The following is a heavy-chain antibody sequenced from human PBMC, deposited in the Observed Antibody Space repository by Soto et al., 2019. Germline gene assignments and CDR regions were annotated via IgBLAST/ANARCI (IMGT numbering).Heavy chain of an antibody. Sequence: QVQLVQSGAEVKKPGASVKVSCKASGYTFTSYAMHWVRQAPGQRLEWMGWINAGNGNTKYSQKFQGRVTITRDTSASTAYMELRSLRSEDTAVYYCARVIGGWYYFDYWGQGTLVTVSS. J-gene: IGHJ4*02. CDR3: ARVIGGWYYFDY. CDR2: INAGNGNT. V-gene: IGHV1-3*01. D-gene: IGHD6-19*01. CDR1: GYTFTSYA.